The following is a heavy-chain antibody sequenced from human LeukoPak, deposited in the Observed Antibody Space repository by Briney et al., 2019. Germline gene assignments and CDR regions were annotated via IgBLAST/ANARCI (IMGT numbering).Heavy chain of an antibody. CDR3: AKLGYDSSGSPRLVDH. D-gene: IGHD3-22*01. J-gene: IGHJ4*02. CDR2: ISYDGSKT. V-gene: IGHV3-30*18. CDR1: GFTFMNYA. Sequence: GGSLRLSCAASGFTFMNYAMHWVRQAPGKGLEWVSFISYDGSKTYYADSVKGRFTISRDNSKNTLDLQINSLRPEDTAVYCCAKLGYDSSGSPRLVDHWGQGTLVTVSS.